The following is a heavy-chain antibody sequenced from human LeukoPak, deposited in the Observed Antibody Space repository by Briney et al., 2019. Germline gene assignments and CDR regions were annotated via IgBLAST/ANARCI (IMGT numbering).Heavy chain of an antibody. CDR1: GGSFSGYY. CDR3: ARGVPVAGTRYFDY. V-gene: IGHV4-34*01. CDR2: INHSGST. D-gene: IGHD6-19*01. J-gene: IGHJ4*02. Sequence: PSETLSLTCAVYGGSFSGYYWSWIRQPPGKGLEWIGEINHSGSTNYNPSLKSRVTISVDTSKNQFSLKLSSVTAADTAVYYCARGVPVAGTRYFDYWGQGTLVTVYS.